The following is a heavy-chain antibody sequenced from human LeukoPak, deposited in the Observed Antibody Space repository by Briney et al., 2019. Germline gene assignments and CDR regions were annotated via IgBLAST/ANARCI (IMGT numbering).Heavy chain of an antibody. CDR3: ARSGVWPLPRYNWFDP. CDR1: GGSTSSSSYY. D-gene: IGHD3-16*01. CDR2: IYYSGST. V-gene: IGHV4-39*01. J-gene: IGHJ5*02. Sequence: SETLSLTCTVSGGSTSSSSYYWGWIRQPPGKGLEWIGSIYYSGSTYYNPSLKSRVTISVDTSKNQFSLKLSSVTAADTAVYYCARSGVWPLPRYNWFDPWGQGTLVTVSS.